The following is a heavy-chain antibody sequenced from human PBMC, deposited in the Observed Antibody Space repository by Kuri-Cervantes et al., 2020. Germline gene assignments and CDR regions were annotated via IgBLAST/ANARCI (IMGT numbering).Heavy chain of an antibody. Sequence: ASVKVSCKASGYTFNTFAISWVRQAPAQGLEWMGIINPSGGSTSYAQKFQGRVTMTRDTSTSTVYMELSSLRSEDTAVYYCATDSSGWYYWGQGTLVTVSS. CDR1: GYTFNTFA. V-gene: IGHV1-46*02. CDR2: INPSGGST. CDR3: ATDSSGWYY. J-gene: IGHJ4*02. D-gene: IGHD6-19*01.